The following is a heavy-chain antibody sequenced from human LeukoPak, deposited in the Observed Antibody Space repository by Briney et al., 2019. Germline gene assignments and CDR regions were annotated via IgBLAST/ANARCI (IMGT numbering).Heavy chain of an antibody. V-gene: IGHV3-30*02. D-gene: IGHD4-11*01. J-gene: IGHJ4*02. Sequence: PGGSLRLSCAASGFTFSSYGMHWVRQAPGKGLEWVAFIRYDGSNKYYADSVKGRFTISRDNSKNTLYLQMNSLRAEDTAVYYCANLRPAVTDHMYYFDYWGQGALVTVSS. CDR1: GFTFSSYG. CDR2: IRYDGSNK. CDR3: ANLRPAVTDHMYYFDY.